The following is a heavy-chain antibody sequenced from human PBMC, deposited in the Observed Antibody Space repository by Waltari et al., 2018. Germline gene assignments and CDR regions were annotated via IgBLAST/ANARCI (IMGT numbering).Heavy chain of an antibody. CDR2: VYYPGTT. J-gene: IGHJ6*03. Sequence: QVELQESAPGLVKASETLSLTCTVSGFSISTSYWSWIRQPPGKGLEYIGYVYYPGTTNNNPSLKNRVTISLDTSKNQFSRKVNSVTAADTAVYYCARADSSTAYFYYYMDVWGTGTTVTVSS. V-gene: IGHV4-59*01. D-gene: IGHD6-13*01. CDR1: GFSISTSY. CDR3: ARADSSTAYFYYYMDV.